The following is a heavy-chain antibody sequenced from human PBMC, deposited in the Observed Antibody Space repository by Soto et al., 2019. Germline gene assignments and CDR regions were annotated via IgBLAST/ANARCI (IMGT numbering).Heavy chain of an antibody. D-gene: IGHD1-1*01. CDR2: INHSGST. CDR3: TTGGGRRIDY. J-gene: IGHJ4*02. V-gene: IGHV4-34*01. CDR1: GGSFSGYY. Sequence: QVQLQQWGAGLLKPSETLSLTCAVYGGSFSGYYWSWIRQPQGKGLEGIGEINHSGSTNYNPSLTSRVTISVDTSKNQFSLNLSSVTAADTPVYYCTTGGGRRIDYWGQGTLVTVSS.